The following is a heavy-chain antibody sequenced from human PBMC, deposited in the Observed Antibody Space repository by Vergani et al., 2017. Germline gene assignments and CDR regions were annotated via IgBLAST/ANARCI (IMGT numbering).Heavy chain of an antibody. J-gene: IGHJ6*03. V-gene: IGHV2-5*04. CDR3: VYRKTVCETTGCFYPFNYCYYMDV. CDR2: IYWNDDQ. CDR1: GFSLNTRGVS. Sequence: QITLKESGPTLVKPTQPLTLTCTFSGFSLNTRGVSVAWIRQPPGKALDWLALIYWNDDQLYSPSLNNRVTITKDTSKNQVVLTMTNMDYVDTGTYYCVYRKTVCETTGCFYPFNYCYYMDVWGKGTTVTVSS. D-gene: IGHD1-7*01.